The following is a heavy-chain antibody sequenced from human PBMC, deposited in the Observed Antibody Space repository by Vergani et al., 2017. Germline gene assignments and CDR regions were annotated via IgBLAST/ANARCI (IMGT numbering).Heavy chain of an antibody. CDR2: ISAYNGNT. D-gene: IGHD2-2*01. Sequence: QVQLVQSGAEVKKPGASVKVSCKASGYTFTSYGISWVRQAPGQGLEWMGWISAYNGNTNYAQKLQGRVTMTTDTSTSTAYMELRSLRSDDTAVYYCSRERGLEYQLLEGWFDPWGQGTLVTVSS. V-gene: IGHV1-18*04. CDR3: SRERGLEYQLLEGWFDP. CDR1: GYTFTSYG. J-gene: IGHJ5*02.